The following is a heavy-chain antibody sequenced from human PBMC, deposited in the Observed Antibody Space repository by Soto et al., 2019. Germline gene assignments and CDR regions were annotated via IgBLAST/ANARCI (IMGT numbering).Heavy chain of an antibody. D-gene: IGHD6-13*01. V-gene: IGHV2-5*02. CDR3: AHSLSSSWYYYYGMDV. Sequence: QITLKESGPTLVKPTQTLTLTCTFSGFSLSTSGVGVGWIRQPPGKALEWLALIYWDDDKRYSPSLKSRLTITKDTSKNQVVLTMTNMAPVDTATYYCAHSLSSSWYYYYGMDVWGQGTTVTVSS. CDR1: GFSLSTSGVG. J-gene: IGHJ6*02. CDR2: IYWDDDK.